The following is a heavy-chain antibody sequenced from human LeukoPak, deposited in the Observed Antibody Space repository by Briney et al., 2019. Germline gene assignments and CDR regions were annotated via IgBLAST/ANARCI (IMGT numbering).Heavy chain of an antibody. V-gene: IGHV4-31*03. CDR3: ARDRWVDTAMVQGGMDV. D-gene: IGHD5-18*01. CDR2: IYYSGST. Sequence: SQTLSLTFTVSGGSISSGGYYWSWIRPHPGKGLEWIGYIYYSGSTYYNPSLKSRVTISVDTSKNQFSLKLSSVTAADTAVYYCARDRWVDTAMVQGGMDVWGQGTTVTVSS. J-gene: IGHJ6*02. CDR1: GGSISSGGYY.